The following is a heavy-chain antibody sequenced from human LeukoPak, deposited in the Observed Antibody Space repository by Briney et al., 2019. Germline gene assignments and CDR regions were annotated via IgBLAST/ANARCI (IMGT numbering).Heavy chain of an antibody. D-gene: IGHD6-6*01. V-gene: IGHV3-66*01. J-gene: IGHJ4*02. CDR1: GFTFNNFA. Sequence: GGSLRLSCAASGFTFNNFAMSWVRQAPGKGLEWVSVIYSGGSTYYADSVKGRFTISRDNSKNTLYLQMNSLRAEDTAVYYCARDRPPFSFDYWGQGPLVTVSS. CDR2: IYSGGST. CDR3: ARDRPPFSFDY.